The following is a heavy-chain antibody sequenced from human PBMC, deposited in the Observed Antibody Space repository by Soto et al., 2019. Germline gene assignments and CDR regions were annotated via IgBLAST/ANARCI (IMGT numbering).Heavy chain of an antibody. V-gene: IGHV1-8*01. Sequence: ASVKVSCKASGYTFTSYDINWVRQATGQGLEWMGWMNPNSGNTGYAQKFQGRVTMTRSTSISTAYMELSSLRSEDTAVYYCAREVTTVAPPDYYGMDVWGQGTTVTVSS. CDR1: GYTFTSYD. CDR3: AREVTTVAPPDYYGMDV. J-gene: IGHJ6*02. D-gene: IGHD4-17*01. CDR2: MNPNSGNT.